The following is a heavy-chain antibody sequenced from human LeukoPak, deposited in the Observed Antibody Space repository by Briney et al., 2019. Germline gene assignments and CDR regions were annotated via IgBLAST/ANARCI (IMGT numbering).Heavy chain of an antibody. D-gene: IGHD3-10*01. V-gene: IGHV4-59*08. J-gene: IGHJ4*02. Sequence: SETLSLTCTVSGGSISGFHWSWIRQPPGKGLEWIGYIHYSGSTDYNPSLKSRVTISVDTSKNQFSLELSSVTAADTAVYYCTRHLDYYGSGSYEYWGQGTLVTVSS. CDR2: IHYSGST. CDR3: TRHLDYYGSGSYEY. CDR1: GGSISGFH.